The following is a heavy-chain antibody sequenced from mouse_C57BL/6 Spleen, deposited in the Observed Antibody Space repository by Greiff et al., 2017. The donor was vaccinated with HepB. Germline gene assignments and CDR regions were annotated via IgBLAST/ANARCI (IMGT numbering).Heavy chain of an antibody. CDR1: GYSITSGYY. CDR2: ISYDGSN. J-gene: IGHJ2*01. D-gene: IGHD1-1*01. CDR3: ARGYYGKLGYFDY. Sequence: VQLKESGPGLVKPSQSLSLTCSVTGYSITSGYYWNWIRQFPGNKLEWMGYISYDGSNNYNPSLKNRISITRDTSKNQFFLKLNSVTTEDTATYYCARGYYGKLGYFDYWGQGTTLTVSS. V-gene: IGHV3-6*01.